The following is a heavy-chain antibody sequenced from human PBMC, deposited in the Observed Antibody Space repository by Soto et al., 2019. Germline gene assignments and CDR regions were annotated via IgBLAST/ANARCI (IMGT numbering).Heavy chain of an antibody. Sequence: SDTLSLICTVSGGSVSSSSYYWGWIRQPPGKGLEWIGSIYYSGSTYYNPSLKTRVTISVDTSKNQFSLKLSSVTAADTAVYYCGSQQGGYSHWFDPSGQGTLVTVSS. J-gene: IGHJ5*02. CDR1: GGSVSSSSYY. CDR2: IYYSGST. D-gene: IGHD5-18*01. CDR3: GSQQGGYSHWFDP. V-gene: IGHV4-39*01.